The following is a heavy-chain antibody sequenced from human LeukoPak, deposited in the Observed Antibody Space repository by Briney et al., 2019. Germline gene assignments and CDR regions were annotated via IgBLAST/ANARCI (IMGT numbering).Heavy chain of an antibody. CDR1: GFTVSSNY. J-gene: IGHJ4*02. D-gene: IGHD3-10*01. CDR2: IYSGGST. CDR3: AGVTTLVDYYGSDY. Sequence: GGSLRLSCAASGFTVSSNYMSWVRQAPGKGLEWVSVIYSGGSTYYADSVKGRFTISRDNSKNTLYLQMNSLRAEDTAVYYCAGVTTLVDYYGSDYWGQGTLVTVSS. V-gene: IGHV3-66*01.